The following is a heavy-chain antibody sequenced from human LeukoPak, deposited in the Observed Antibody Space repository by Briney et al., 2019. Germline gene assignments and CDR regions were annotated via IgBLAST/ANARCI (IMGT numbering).Heavy chain of an antibody. D-gene: IGHD3-10*01. J-gene: IGHJ4*02. V-gene: IGHV3-30*02. CDR1: GFTFSSYG. CDR2: IRHDGSNE. CDR3: AKEVHPYDSGTYYFDY. Sequence: GGSLRLSCVGSGFTFSSYGMHWVREAAGKGLEWVAFIRHDGSNEYYADSVKGRFTVSRDNSKNTLFLQMNILRVEDMAVYYCAKEVHPYDSGTYYFDYWGRGTLVTVSS.